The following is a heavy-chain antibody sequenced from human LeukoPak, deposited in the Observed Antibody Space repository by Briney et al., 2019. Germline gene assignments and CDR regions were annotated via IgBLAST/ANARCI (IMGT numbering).Heavy chain of an antibody. J-gene: IGHJ5*02. CDR1: GFTFSGSA. CDR3: ARNIGEA. Sequence: GGSLRLSCAASGFTFSGSAMHWVRQASGKGLEWVGRIRSKANSYATAYAASVKGRFTISRDDSKNTAYLQMNSLRAEDTAVYYCARNIGEAWGQGTLVTVSS. CDR2: IRSKANSYAT. V-gene: IGHV3-73*01. D-gene: IGHD5-12*01.